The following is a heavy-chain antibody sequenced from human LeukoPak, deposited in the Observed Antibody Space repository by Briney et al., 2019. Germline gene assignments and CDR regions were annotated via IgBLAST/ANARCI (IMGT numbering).Heavy chain of an antibody. D-gene: IGHD3-3*01. V-gene: IGHV1-2*06. CDR3: ARGRGRFLEWLFAY. CDR1: GYTFTGYY. J-gene: IGHJ4*02. CDR2: INPNSGGT. Sequence: ASVTVSCKASGYTFTGYYMHWVRQAPGQGLEWMGRINPNSGGTNYAQKFQGRVTMTRDTSISTAYMELSRLRSDDTAMYYCARGRGRFLEWLFAYWGQGTLVTVSS.